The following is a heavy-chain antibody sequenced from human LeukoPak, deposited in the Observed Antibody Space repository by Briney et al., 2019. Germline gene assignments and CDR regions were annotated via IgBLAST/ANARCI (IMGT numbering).Heavy chain of an antibody. CDR3: ARQSVSAPFDY. Sequence: SETLSLTCTVSGGSISSSSYSWGWIRQPPGKGLEWIGSIYYSGSTYYNPSLKSRVTISADTSKNQFSLKLSSVTAADTAVYYCARQSVSAPFDYWGQGTLVTVSS. J-gene: IGHJ4*02. D-gene: IGHD2-8*01. CDR1: GGSISSSSYS. CDR2: IYYSGST. V-gene: IGHV4-39*01.